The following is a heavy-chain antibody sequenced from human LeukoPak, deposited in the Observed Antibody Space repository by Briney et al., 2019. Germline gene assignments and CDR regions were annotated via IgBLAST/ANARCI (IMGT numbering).Heavy chain of an antibody. D-gene: IGHD1-1*01. CDR2: INWIGDTT. V-gene: IGHV3-20*04. CDR1: GFTFDDYG. CDR3: ATNPPGRTYLQD. Sequence: PGGSLRLSCAASGFTFDDYGRTWVRQVPGKGLEWIAEINWIGDTTRYGDSVKGRFTISRDNAKNSLDLQINSLRVEDTAFYYCATNPPGRTYLQDWGQGTLVTVSS. J-gene: IGHJ1*01.